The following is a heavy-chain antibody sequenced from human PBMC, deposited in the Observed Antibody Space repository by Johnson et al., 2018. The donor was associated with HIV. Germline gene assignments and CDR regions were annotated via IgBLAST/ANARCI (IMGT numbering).Heavy chain of an antibody. CDR3: ARETCRDAAGGDGAFDI. CDR2: IHNDGSRP. D-gene: IGHD5-24*01. Sequence: VQLVESGGGLVQPGGSLRLSCAASGFTFDDYAIHWVRQTPGKGLEWVSGIHNDGSRPTYADSVKGRLTIHRDNAKNTLYLQRSSLRAEDTAVSYCARETCRDAAGGDGAFDIWGQGTMVSVSS. V-gene: IGHV3-74*01. J-gene: IGHJ3*02. CDR1: GFTFDDYA.